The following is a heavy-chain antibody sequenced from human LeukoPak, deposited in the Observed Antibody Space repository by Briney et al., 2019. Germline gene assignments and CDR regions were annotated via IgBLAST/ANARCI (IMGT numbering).Heavy chain of an antibody. D-gene: IGHD1-14*01. CDR1: GFIFSNYY. CDR3: ARRKEVQTTFDC. Sequence: PGGSLRLSCAASGFIFSNYYMGWVCQAPGKGLEWVANIQEDGSATYYVDSVKGRFTISRDNAKNSLDLQMNSLRAEDTAVYFCARRKEVQTTFDCWGQGTLVTVSS. CDR2: IQEDGSAT. V-gene: IGHV3-7*01. J-gene: IGHJ4*02.